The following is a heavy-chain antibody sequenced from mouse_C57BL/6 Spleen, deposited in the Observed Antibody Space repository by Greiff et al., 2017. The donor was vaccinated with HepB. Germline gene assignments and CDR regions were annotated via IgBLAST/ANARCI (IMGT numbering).Heavy chain of an antibody. CDR3: ARESYGKGDYFDY. D-gene: IGHD1-1*01. CDR2: IYPGDGDT. V-gene: IGHV1-80*01. Sequence: VQLQQSGAELVKPGASVKISCKASGYAFSSYWMNWVKQRPGKGLEWIGQIYPGDGDTNYNGKFKGKATLTADKSSSTAYMQLSSLTSEDSAVYFCARESYGKGDYFDYWGQGTTLTVSS. J-gene: IGHJ2*01. CDR1: GYAFSSYW.